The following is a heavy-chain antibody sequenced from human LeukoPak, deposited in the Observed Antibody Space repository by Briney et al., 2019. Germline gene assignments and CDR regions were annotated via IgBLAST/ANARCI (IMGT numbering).Heavy chain of an antibody. CDR3: ARDQTVTTPGDY. V-gene: IGHV1-46*01. CDR1: GYTFTSYY. CDR2: INPSGGST. Sequence: ASVKVSCKASGYTFTSYYMHWVRQAPGQGLKWMGIINPSGGSTSYAQKFQGRVTMTRDTSTSTVYMELSSLRSEDTAVYYCARDQTVTTPGDYWGQGTLVTVSS. J-gene: IGHJ4*02. D-gene: IGHD4-17*01.